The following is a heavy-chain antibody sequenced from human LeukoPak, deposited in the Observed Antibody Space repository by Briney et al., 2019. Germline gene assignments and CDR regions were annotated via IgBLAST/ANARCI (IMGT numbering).Heavy chain of an antibody. CDR2: IYYSGST. D-gene: IGHD5-12*01. Sequence: SETLSLTCTVSGGXISSSSYYWGWIRQPQGKGLEYFGSIYYSGSTYYRPSLKSRVTISVDTSEKQFSLKQISVTAADTAIYYCARQRDIVDPFDYWGQGTLVTVSS. V-gene: IGHV4-39*01. CDR3: ARQRDIVDPFDY. J-gene: IGHJ4*02. CDR1: GGXISSSSYY.